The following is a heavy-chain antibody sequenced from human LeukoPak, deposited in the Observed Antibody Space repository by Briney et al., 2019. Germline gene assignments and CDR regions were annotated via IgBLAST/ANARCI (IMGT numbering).Heavy chain of an antibody. D-gene: IGHD4/OR15-4a*01. CDR3: ARMGADVDLYFYYAVDA. J-gene: IGHJ6*02. CDR2: ISGYNGNT. CDR1: GYTFTTYG. Sequence: ASVKVSCRASGYTFTTYGITWVRQAPGQGLEWMGWISGYNGNTNYAQKFQGRVTMTTDRPTSTAYMEVRSLRSDDSAVFYCARMGADVDLYFYYAVDAWGQGTTVTVSS. V-gene: IGHV1-18*01.